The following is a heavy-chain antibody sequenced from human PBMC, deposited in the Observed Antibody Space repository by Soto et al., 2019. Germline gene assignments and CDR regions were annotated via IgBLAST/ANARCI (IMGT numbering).Heavy chain of an antibody. Sequence: QVQLVQSGAEVKKPGSSVNVSCKTSGGTFRNSAVTWVRQAPGQGLEWLGGIVPMFGTANYAQKFQGRDTITADESTLTAYMELNSLPTDDTAVYYCARARDPQSAFWSGPLGGGRFDPWGQGTLVTVSS. D-gene: IGHD3-3*01. CDR1: GGTFRNSA. V-gene: IGHV1-69*12. CDR2: IVPMFGTA. CDR3: ARARDPQSAFWSGPLGGGRFDP. J-gene: IGHJ5*02.